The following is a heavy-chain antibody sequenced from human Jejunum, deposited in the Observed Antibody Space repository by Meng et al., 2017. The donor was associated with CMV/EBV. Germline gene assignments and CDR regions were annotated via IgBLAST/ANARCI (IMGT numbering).Heavy chain of an antibody. J-gene: IGHJ4*02. V-gene: IGHV4-61*02. D-gene: IGHD3-10*01. CDR3: ARERRFMGPAFEY. CDR1: GGSISSGSYY. Sequence: VPLQESGPGLVKPSQTLSLTCTVSGGSISSGSYYWSWIRQPAGKGLEWIGRIYTSGSTNYNPSLQSRVTISVDTSKNQFSLKLSSLTAADTAVYYCARERRFMGPAFEYWGQGALVTVSS. CDR2: IYTSGST.